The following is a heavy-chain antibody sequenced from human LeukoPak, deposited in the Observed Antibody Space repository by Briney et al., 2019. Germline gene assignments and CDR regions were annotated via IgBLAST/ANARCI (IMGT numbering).Heavy chain of an antibody. CDR1: GGSISSSGFC. CDR2: IDYSGRT. D-gene: IGHD4-17*01. J-gene: IGHJ5*02. CDR3: ARQDNQDHGHPNWFDP. Sequence: PSETLSLTCIVSGGSISSSGFCWGWIRQSPGKGLEWIGTIDYSGRTFYNPSLKSRVTISVDTAKNQFSLKLTSVTAADTAVYSCARQDNQDHGHPNWFDPWGQGTLVTVSS. V-gene: IGHV4-39*01.